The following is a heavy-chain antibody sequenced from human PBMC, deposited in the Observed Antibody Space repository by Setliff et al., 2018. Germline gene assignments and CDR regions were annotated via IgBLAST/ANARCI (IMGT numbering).Heavy chain of an antibody. CDR3: ARDFTVSLRGWFDP. Sequence: SETLSLTCTVSGGSISSYYWSWIRQPPGKGLEWIGYIYYSGSTNYNPSLKSRVTISVDTSKNQFSLKLSSVTAADTAVYYCARDFTVSLRGWFDPWGQGTLVTVS. J-gene: IGHJ5*02. CDR1: GGSISSYY. D-gene: IGHD3-22*01. V-gene: IGHV4-59*01. CDR2: IYYSGST.